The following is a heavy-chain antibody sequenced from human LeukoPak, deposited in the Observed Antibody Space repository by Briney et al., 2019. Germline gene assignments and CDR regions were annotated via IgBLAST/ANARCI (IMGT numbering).Heavy chain of an antibody. D-gene: IGHD2-2*02. CDR3: ARVIGDIVVVPAAISP. V-gene: IGHV1-18*01. J-gene: IGHJ5*02. CDR1: GYIYYSSG. Sequence: ASVRVSCTASGYIYYSSGISWVRQAPGQGLEGMGWISAYNGNTSYAQKLQGRVTMTTDTSTSTAYMELRTLRSEDTAVYYCARVIGDIVVVPAAISPWGQGTLVTVSS. CDR2: ISAYNGNT.